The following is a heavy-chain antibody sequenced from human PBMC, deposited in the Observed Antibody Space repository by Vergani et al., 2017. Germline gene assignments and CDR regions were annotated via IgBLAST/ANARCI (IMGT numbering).Heavy chain of an antibody. D-gene: IGHD1/OR15-1a*01. J-gene: IGHJ5*02. Sequence: EVQLVESGGGLVKPGGSLRLSCAASGFTFSSYSMNWVRQAPGKGLEWVSAISGHGDRTYYADSVKGRFTISRDNSKNLLILQMKTLKVDDTATYYCGRKQSPASLMDKPIDIWGQGTLVTVSS. CDR1: GFTFSSYS. V-gene: IGHV3-21*04. CDR2: ISGHGDRT. CDR3: GRKQSPASLMDKPIDI.